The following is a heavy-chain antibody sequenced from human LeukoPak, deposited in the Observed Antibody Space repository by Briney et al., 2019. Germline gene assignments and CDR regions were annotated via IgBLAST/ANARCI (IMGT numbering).Heavy chain of an antibody. D-gene: IGHD2-2*01. CDR2: INPNSGGT. CDR1: GYTFTGYY. Sequence: GASVKVSCKASGYTFTGYYMHWVRQAPGQGLEWMGWINPNSGGTNYAQKFQGRVTMTRDTSISTAYMELSRLRSDDTAVYYCARDAYCSSTSCSNWFDPWGQGTLVTVSS. J-gene: IGHJ5*02. V-gene: IGHV1-2*02. CDR3: ARDAYCSSTSCSNWFDP.